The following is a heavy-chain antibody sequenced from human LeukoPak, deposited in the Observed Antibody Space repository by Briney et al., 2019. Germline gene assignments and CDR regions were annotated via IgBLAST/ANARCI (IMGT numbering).Heavy chain of an antibody. CDR3: ARESRSYPYYYYYYMDV. Sequence: PSETLSLTCTVSGGSISSYYWSWIRQPAGKGLEWIGRIYTSGSTNYNPSLKSRVTMSVDTSKNQFSLKLSSVTAADTAVYYCARESRSYPYYYYYYMDVWGKGTTVTVSS. CDR1: GGSISSYY. J-gene: IGHJ6*03. D-gene: IGHD1-26*01. CDR2: IYTSGST. V-gene: IGHV4-4*07.